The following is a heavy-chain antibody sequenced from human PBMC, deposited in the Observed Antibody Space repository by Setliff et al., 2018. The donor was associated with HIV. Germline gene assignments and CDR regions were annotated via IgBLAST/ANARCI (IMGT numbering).Heavy chain of an antibody. CDR1: GFTFSNYG. Sequence: GGSLRLSCAASGFTFSNYGMHWVRQAPGKGLEWVAVVYNDGFNKYYEDSVKGRFTISRDNSKNTLYLQMNSLRAEDTAVYYCARDGVRIVVVPAAIGWYFDLWGRGTLVTVSS. J-gene: IGHJ2*01. D-gene: IGHD2-2*02. CDR2: VYNDGFNK. V-gene: IGHV3-30*03. CDR3: ARDGVRIVVVPAAIGWYFDL.